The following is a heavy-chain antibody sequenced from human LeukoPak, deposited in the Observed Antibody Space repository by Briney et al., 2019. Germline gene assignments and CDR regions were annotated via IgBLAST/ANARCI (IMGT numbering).Heavy chain of an antibody. Sequence: ASVPVSCKDSGYTLNDYYLHWVRPAPGQGLAGMGWIYPNNGGTNYAQKFQSRVTMSRDTSISTAYLELSRLRSDDTAVYYCARDRIRSIAVAGTGLIDYWGQGTLVTVSS. CDR3: ARDRIRSIAVAGTGLIDY. J-gene: IGHJ4*02. D-gene: IGHD6-19*01. CDR1: GYTLNDYY. V-gene: IGHV1-2*02. CDR2: IYPNNGGT.